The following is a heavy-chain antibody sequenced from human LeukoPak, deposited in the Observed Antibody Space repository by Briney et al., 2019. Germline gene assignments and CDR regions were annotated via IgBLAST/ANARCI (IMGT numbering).Heavy chain of an antibody. CDR3: ARHPSTIASGTAHLQH. V-gene: IGHV3-30*04. J-gene: IGHJ1*01. Sequence: WGSLRLSCAASGFIFNTFAIHWVRQVPDKGLEWVAVISDDGSKKYHADSVKGRFTISRDNSENTLYLQMNSLRTEDTAVYYCARHPSTIASGTAHLQHWGQGTLVTVSS. CDR2: ISDDGSKK. D-gene: IGHD5-24*01. CDR1: GFIFNTFA.